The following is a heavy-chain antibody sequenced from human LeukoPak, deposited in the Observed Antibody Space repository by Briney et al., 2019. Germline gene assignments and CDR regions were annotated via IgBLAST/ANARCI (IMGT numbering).Heavy chain of an antibody. CDR3: AKDRGRYYGSGSYFDY. CDR1: GFTVSSNY. V-gene: IGHV3-53*01. CDR2: IYSGGST. J-gene: IGHJ4*02. D-gene: IGHD3-10*01. Sequence: PGGSLRLSCAASGFTVSSNYMSWVRQAPGKGLEWVSIIYSGGSTFYADSVKGRFTISRDNSKNTLYLQMNSLRAEDTAVYYCAKDRGRYYGSGSYFDYWGQGTLVTVSS.